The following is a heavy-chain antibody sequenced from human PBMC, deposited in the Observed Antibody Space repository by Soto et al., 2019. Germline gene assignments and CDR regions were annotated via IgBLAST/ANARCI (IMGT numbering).Heavy chain of an antibody. CDR1: GYTFTSYA. CDR2: INAGNGNT. CDR3: ERVVGIAVDDY. J-gene: IGHJ4*02. V-gene: IGHV1-3*01. Sequence: QVQLVQSGAEVKKPGASVKVSCKASGYTFTSYAMHWVRQAPGQRLEWMGWINAGNGNTKYSQKFQGRVTITRDTSASTAYMELRSLRSEDTAVYYCERVVGIAVDDYWGQGTLVTVSS. D-gene: IGHD6-19*01.